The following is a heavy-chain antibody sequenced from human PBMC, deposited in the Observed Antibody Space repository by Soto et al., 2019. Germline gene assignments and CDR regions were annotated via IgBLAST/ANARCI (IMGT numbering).Heavy chain of an antibody. Sequence: GSGPTLVNPTQTLTLTCTFPGFSLSSIGEGVGWIRQPPGKALEWLALIYWDDDKRYSPSLKSRLTITKDTSKNQVVLTMTNMDPVDTATYYCVQSRCGGDCLQSYSSHSYYGLDVWGQGTTVTVSS. D-gene: IGHD2-21*02. CDR3: VQSRCGGDCLQSYSSHSYYGLDV. CDR2: IYWDDDK. CDR1: GFSLSSIGEG. V-gene: IGHV2-5*02. J-gene: IGHJ6*02.